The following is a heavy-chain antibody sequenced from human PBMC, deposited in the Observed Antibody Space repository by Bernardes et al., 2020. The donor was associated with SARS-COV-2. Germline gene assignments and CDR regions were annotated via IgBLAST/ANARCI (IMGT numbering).Heavy chain of an antibody. V-gene: IGHV4-34*01. CDR1: DEFFSGYY. J-gene: IGHJ4*02. Sequence: SETLSLTCGLNDEFFSGYYWTWIRQSPQKGLEWIGDLNHSGDTKYNPSLKSRVIISLDVSKNQISLRLNSVTAADTGIYYCAGDSSGYPYYFDYWGQGTLVTVSS. CDR3: AGDSSGYPYYFDY. CDR2: LNHSGDT. D-gene: IGHD3-22*01.